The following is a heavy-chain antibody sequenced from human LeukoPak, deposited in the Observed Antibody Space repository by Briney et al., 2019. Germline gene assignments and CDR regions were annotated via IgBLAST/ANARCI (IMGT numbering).Heavy chain of an antibody. CDR2: IYYSGST. Sequence: PSETLSLTCTVSGGSISSCSYYWGWIRQPPGKGLEWIGSIYYSGSTYYNPSLKSRVTISVDTSKNQFSLKLSSVTAADTAVYYCARHIWFGDMGDYWGQGTLVTVSS. CDR3: ARHIWFGDMGDY. D-gene: IGHD3-10*01. V-gene: IGHV4-39*01. CDR1: GGSISSCSYY. J-gene: IGHJ4*02.